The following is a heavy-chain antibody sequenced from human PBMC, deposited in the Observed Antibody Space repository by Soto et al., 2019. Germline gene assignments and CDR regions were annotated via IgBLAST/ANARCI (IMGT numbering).Heavy chain of an antibody. CDR2: ISSGSTNI. V-gene: IGHV3-11*01. CDR1: GFTFSDFY. D-gene: IGHD1-1*01. J-gene: IGHJ4*02. Sequence: GGSLRLSCAASGFTFSDFYMSWIRQAPGKGLEWISYISSGSTNIFYADSVKGRFTVSRDNAKNSVYLQMDSLRAEDTAVYYCARDRNAAGSDYWGQGTLVXVSS. CDR3: ARDRNAAGSDY.